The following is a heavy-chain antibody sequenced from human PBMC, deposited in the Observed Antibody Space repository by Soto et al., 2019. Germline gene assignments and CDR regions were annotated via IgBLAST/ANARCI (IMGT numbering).Heavy chain of an antibody. CDR3: ARGGASSSYMDV. V-gene: IGHV1-18*01. Sequence: ASVKGYCKASDYTLTGYGVTWVRQAPGQGLEWMGWISAYNGYTNYAQKLQGRVTMTTDTPTSTAYMELRSLRSDDTAVYYCARGGASSSYMDVWGKGTTVTVSS. CDR2: ISAYNGYT. CDR1: DYTLTGYG. J-gene: IGHJ6*03.